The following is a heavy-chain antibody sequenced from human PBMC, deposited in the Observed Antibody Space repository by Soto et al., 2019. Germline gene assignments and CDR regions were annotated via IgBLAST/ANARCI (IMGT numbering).Heavy chain of an antibody. J-gene: IGHJ4*02. CDR2: IWYDGSNK. CDR3: ARDPGSAGLDY. V-gene: IGHV3-33*01. CDR1: GFTFSSYG. D-gene: IGHD2-21*01. Sequence: GGSLRLSCAASGFTFSSYGMHWVRQAPGKGLEWVVVIWYDGSNKYYADSVKGRFTISRDNSKNTLYLQMNSLRAEDTAVYYCARDPGSAGLDYWGQGTLVTVSS.